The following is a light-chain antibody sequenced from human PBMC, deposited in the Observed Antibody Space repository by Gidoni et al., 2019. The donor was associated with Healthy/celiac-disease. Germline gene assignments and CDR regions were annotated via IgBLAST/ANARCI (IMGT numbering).Light chain of an antibody. Sequence: QSALTQPASVSGSPGPSITISCTGTSSDVGGYNYVSWYQQHPGKAPKLMIYDVSNRPSGVSNRFSGSKSGNTASLTISGLQAADEADYYCSSYTSSSTYVFGTGTKVTVL. CDR1: SSDVGGYNY. CDR2: DVS. J-gene: IGLJ1*01. CDR3: SSYTSSSTYV. V-gene: IGLV2-14*03.